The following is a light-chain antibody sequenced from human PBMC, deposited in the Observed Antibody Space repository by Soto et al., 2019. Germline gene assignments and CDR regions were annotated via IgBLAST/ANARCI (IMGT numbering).Light chain of an antibody. CDR2: EVT. Sequence: QSALTQPPSASGSLGQSVTISCTGFSNNYVSWYQQHPGKAPKLMIYEVTKRPSGVPDRFSGSKSGDTASLTVSGLQAEDEADYYCNSYAGNNNVLFGGGTKLTVI. V-gene: IGLV2-8*01. CDR1: SNNY. J-gene: IGLJ2*01. CDR3: NSYAGNNNVL.